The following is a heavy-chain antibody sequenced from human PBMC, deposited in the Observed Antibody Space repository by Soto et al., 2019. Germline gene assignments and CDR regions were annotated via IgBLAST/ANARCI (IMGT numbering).Heavy chain of an antibody. CDR1: GFTFSSHG. Sequence: GGSLRLSCAASGFTFSSHGMHWVRQAPGKGLEWVAVIWYDGSNKYYADSVKGRFTISRDNSKNTLYLQMNSLRAEDTAVYYCAREGYYGSGSSSVGYYGMDVWGQGTTVTVSS. CDR2: IWYDGSNK. J-gene: IGHJ6*02. V-gene: IGHV3-33*01. CDR3: AREGYYGSGSSSVGYYGMDV. D-gene: IGHD3-10*01.